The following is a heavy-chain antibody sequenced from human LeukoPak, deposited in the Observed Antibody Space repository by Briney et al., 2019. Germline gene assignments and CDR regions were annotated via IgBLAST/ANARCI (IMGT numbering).Heavy chain of an antibody. CDR1: GGSFSGYY. Sequence: SETLSLTCAVYGGSFSGYYWSWIRQPPGNGLEWIGEINHSGSTNYNPSLKSRVTISVDTSKNQFSLKLSSVTAADTAVYYCARARSRTNYYDSSGYYSQYYYGMDVWGQGTTVTVSS. D-gene: IGHD3-22*01. J-gene: IGHJ6*02. V-gene: IGHV4-34*01. CDR2: INHSGST. CDR3: ARARSRTNYYDSSGYYSQYYYGMDV.